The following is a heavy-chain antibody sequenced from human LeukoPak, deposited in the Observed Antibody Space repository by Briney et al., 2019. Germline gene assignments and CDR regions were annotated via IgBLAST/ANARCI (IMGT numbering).Heavy chain of an antibody. CDR2: IYYSGST. V-gene: IGHV4-39*07. CDR1: GGSISSSSYY. Sequence: SETLSLTCTVSGGSISSSSYYWGWIRQPPGKGLEWIGSIYYSGSTYYNPSLKSRVTISVDTSKNQFSLKLSSVTAADTAMYYCARDRDYMDVWGKGTTVTVSS. CDR3: ARDRDYMDV. J-gene: IGHJ6*03.